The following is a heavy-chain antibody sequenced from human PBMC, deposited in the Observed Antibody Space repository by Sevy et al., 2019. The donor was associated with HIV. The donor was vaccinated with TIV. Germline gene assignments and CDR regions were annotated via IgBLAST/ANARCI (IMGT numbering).Heavy chain of an antibody. CDR2: IYYSGST. Sequence: SETLSLTCTVSGGSISSGGYYWSWIRQHPGKGLEWIGYIYYSGSTYYNPSLKSRVTISVDTSKNQFSLKLSSVTAADTAVYYCARESTVRGGSEGIDYWGQGTLVTVSS. J-gene: IGHJ4*02. CDR3: ARESTVRGGSEGIDY. D-gene: IGHD4-4*01. CDR1: GGSISSGGYY. V-gene: IGHV4-31*03.